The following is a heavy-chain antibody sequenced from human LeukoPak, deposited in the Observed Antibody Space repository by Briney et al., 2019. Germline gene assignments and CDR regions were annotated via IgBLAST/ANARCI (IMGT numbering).Heavy chain of an antibody. CDR3: ARARLTDYVWGRRTFDI. V-gene: IGHV3-30*04. D-gene: IGHD3-16*01. Sequence: PGRSLRLSCAASGFTFSSYAMHWVRQAPGKGLEWVAVISYDGSNKYYADSVKGRFTISRDNSKNTLYLQMNSLRAEDTAVYYCARARLTDYVWGRRTFDIWGQGTMVTISS. J-gene: IGHJ3*02. CDR2: ISYDGSNK. CDR1: GFTFSSYA.